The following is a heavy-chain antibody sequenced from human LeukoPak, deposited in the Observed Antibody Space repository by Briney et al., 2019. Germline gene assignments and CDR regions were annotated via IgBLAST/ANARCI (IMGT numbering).Heavy chain of an antibody. V-gene: IGHV4-59*01. CDR3: ARAVYYYDSSAYLFDY. CDR2: ISYSGST. CDR1: GGSFSGYY. Sequence: PSETLSLTCAVYGGSFSGYYWSWIRQPPGKGLEWIGYISYSGSTNYNPSLQSRVTISIDTSKNQFSLKLGSVTAADTAVYYCARAVYYYDSSAYLFDYWGQGTLVTVSS. J-gene: IGHJ4*02. D-gene: IGHD3-22*01.